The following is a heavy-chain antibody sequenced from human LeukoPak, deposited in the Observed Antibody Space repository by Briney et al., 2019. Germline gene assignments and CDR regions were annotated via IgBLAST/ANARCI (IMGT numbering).Heavy chain of an antibody. CDR1: GFTFSSYE. Sequence: PGGSLRLSCAASGFTFSSYEMNWVRQAPGKGLDWVSYISTSGSTIYYADSVKGRFTISRDNAKNSLYLQMNSLRAEDTAVYYCATPQYAWGYWGHGTQVTVSS. V-gene: IGHV3-48*03. CDR3: ATPQYAWGY. J-gene: IGHJ4*01. CDR2: ISTSGSTI. D-gene: IGHD3-16*01.